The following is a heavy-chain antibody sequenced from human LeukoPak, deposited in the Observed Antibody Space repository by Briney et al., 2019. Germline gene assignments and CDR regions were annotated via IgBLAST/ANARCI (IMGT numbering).Heavy chain of an antibody. CDR1: GGSISSYY. J-gene: IGHJ5*02. CDR3: ARDASIAAAGDNWFDP. V-gene: IGHV4-4*07. Sequence: SETLSLTCTVSGGSISSYYWSWIRQPAGKGLEWIGRIYTSGSTNYNPSLKSRVTMSVDTSKNLFSLKLSSVTAADTAVYYCARDASIAAAGDNWFDPWGQGTLVTVSS. CDR2: IYTSGST. D-gene: IGHD6-13*01.